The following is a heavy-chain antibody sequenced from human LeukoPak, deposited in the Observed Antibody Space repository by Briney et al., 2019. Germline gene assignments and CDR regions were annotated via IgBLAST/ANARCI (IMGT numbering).Heavy chain of an antibody. CDR1: GFTFSSYA. J-gene: IGHJ4*02. CDR2: ISYDGSNK. D-gene: IGHD1-26*01. V-gene: IGHV3-30*04. CDR3: VVGATGY. Sequence: GRSLRLSCAASGFTFSSYATHWVRQAPGKGLEWVAVISYDGSNKYYADSVKGRFTISRDNSKNTLYLQMNSLRAEDTAVYYCVVGATGYWGQGTLVTVSS.